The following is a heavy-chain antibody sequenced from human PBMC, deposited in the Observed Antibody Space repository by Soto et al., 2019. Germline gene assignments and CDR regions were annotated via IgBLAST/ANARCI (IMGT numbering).Heavy chain of an antibody. CDR3: AHSVVAGLGYYFDY. V-gene: IGHV2-5*08. CDR2: IYWDDDK. D-gene: IGHD6-19*01. J-gene: IGHJ4*02. Sequence: TLSLTCAVYGGSFSGVHYWSWIRQLPGKGLEWLALIYWDDDKRYSPFLKSRLTITKDTSKNQVVLTMTNMDPVDTATYYCAHSVVAGLGYYFDYWGQGTLVTVSS. CDR1: GGSFSGVHY.